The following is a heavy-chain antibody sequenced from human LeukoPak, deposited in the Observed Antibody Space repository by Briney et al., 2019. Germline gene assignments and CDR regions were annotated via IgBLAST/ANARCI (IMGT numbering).Heavy chain of an antibody. J-gene: IGHJ6*03. D-gene: IGHD6-6*01. CDR2: ISYDGSNK. CDR3: ARVDSIAARGSDYYYYMDV. Sequence: GGSPRLSCAASGFTFSSYGMHWVRQAPGKGLEWVSVISYDGSNKYYADSVKGRFTISRDNSKNTLYLQMNSLRAEDTAVYYCARVDSIAARGSDYYYYMDVWGKGTTVTVSS. CDR1: GFTFSSYG. V-gene: IGHV3-30*03.